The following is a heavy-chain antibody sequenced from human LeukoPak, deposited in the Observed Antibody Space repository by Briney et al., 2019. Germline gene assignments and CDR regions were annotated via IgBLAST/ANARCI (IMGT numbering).Heavy chain of an antibody. D-gene: IGHD3-3*01. Sequence: GGSLRLFCIASGLTFNCWMTWVRQAPGKGLEWVANINQDGSAKYYVDSVKGRLTISRDNAKNSLYLQMNSLRAEDTAVYYCARRFFDYWGQGTLVTVSS. V-gene: IGHV3-7*01. CDR1: GLTFNCW. CDR2: INQDGSAK. CDR3: ARRFFDY. J-gene: IGHJ4*02.